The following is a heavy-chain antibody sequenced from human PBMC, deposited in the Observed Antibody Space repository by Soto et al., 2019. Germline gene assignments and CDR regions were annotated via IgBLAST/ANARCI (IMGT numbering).Heavy chain of an antibody. D-gene: IGHD3-16*01. CDR1: GGSISSYY. Sequence: SETLSLTCTVSGGSISSYYWSWIRQPPGKGLEWIGYIYYSGSTNYNPSLKSRVTISVDTSKNQFSLKLSSVTAADTAVYYCARFFLGLPAALSLFYFCGQGSLVTVSS. CDR2: IYYSGST. J-gene: IGHJ3*01. V-gene: IGHV4-59*01. CDR3: ARFFLGLPAALSLFYF.